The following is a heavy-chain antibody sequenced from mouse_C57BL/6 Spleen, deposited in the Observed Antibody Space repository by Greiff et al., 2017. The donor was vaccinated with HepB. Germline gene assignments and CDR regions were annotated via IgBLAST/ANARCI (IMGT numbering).Heavy chain of an antibody. D-gene: IGHD1-1*01. CDR2: IYPGDGDT. CDR1: GYAFSSYW. CDR3: ARHYGSGGYFDY. J-gene: IGHJ2*01. Sequence: QVQLQQSGAELVKPGASVKISCKASGYAFSSYWMNWVKQRPGKGLEWIGQIYPGDGDTNYNGKFKGKATLTADKSSSTAYMQLSSLTSEDSAVYFCARHYGSGGYFDYWGQGTTLTVSS. V-gene: IGHV1-80*01.